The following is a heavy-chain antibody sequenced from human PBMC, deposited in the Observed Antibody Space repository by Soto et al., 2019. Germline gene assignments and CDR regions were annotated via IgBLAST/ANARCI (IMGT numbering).Heavy chain of an antibody. V-gene: IGHV1-18*01. CDR2: ISAYNYNT. D-gene: IGHD6-19*01. CDR3: ARGGIAVAGTVWYFDL. CDR1: GYTFHNYG. Sequence: ASVKVSCKASGYTFHNYGVNWVRQAPGHGLEWMGRISAYNYNTHYAQNFEGRVTMTTDTSTSTAYMELRSLRSDDTAVYYCARGGIAVAGTVWYFDLWGRGTLVTAPQ. J-gene: IGHJ2*01.